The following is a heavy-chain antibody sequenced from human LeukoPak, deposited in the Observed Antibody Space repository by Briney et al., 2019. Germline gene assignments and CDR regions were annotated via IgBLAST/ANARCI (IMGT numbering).Heavy chain of an antibody. CDR2: FSYSGNT. J-gene: IGHJ3*02. CDR1: GGSIISSDYH. D-gene: IGHD2-15*01. V-gene: IGHV4-39*01. CDR3: ARHCCSGPAKRVFDI. Sequence: SETLPLTCTVSGGSIISSDYHWGWVRQPPGKGLEWIGTFSYSGNTDYNPSLRSRVTISVDTSNNQFSLRLGSVTAADTAVYHCARHCCSGPAKRVFDIWGQGTMVTVSS.